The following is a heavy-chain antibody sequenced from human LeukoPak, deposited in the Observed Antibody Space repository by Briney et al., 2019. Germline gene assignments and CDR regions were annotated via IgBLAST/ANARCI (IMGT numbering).Heavy chain of an antibody. CDR2: IVVGSGNA. Sequence: SSVKVSCKASGFTLTNSAIQWVRQARGQRLEWRGWIVVGSGNANYAQKFQERVTITRDMSTSTAYMELSSLRSEDTAVYYCAAEDVYYYDSSGYYYVPYFQHWGQGTLVTVSS. J-gene: IGHJ1*01. V-gene: IGHV1-58*02. CDR1: GFTLTNSA. CDR3: AAEDVYYYDSSGYYYVPYFQH. D-gene: IGHD3-22*01.